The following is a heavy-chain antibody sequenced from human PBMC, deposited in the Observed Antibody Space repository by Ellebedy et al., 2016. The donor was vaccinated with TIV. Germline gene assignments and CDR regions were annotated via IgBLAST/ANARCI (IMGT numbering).Heavy chain of an antibody. D-gene: IGHD4-11*01. Sequence: ASVKVSCKASGGTFRTYTVTWVRQAPGQGLEWVGGILPISPTPNYAQKFQGRVTITADESANLVYMELSSLSSEDTAVYYCARGKDSGNYVGWFDPWGQGTLVTVSS. J-gene: IGHJ5*02. CDR2: ILPISPTP. V-gene: IGHV1-69*13. CDR3: ARGKDSGNYVGWFDP. CDR1: GGTFRTYT.